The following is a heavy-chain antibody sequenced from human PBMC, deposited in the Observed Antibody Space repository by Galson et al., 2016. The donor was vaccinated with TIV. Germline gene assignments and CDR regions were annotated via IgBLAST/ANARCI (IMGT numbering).Heavy chain of an antibody. CDR1: GYSLTELS. V-gene: IGHV1-24*01. CDR3: ATDLGNDSSGYYLVLGY. CDR2: FDPEDGEI. D-gene: IGHD3-22*01. Sequence: QSGAEVTKPGESLKISCKVSGYSLTELSMHWVRQAPGKGLEWMGGFDPEDGEIIYAQKFQGRLTMTEDTSTDTAYMELSSLRSEDTALFYCATDLGNDSSGYYLVLGYWGQGSLVTVSS. J-gene: IGHJ4*02.